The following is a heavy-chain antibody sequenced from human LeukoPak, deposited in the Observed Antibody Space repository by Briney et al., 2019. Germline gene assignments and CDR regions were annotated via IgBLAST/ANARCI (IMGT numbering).Heavy chain of an antibody. CDR1: GFTFSNAW. CDR3: TTDPDIVVVVAATEYYFDY. V-gene: IGHV3-15*01. J-gene: IGHJ4*02. Sequence: GGSLRLSCAASGFTFSNAWMSWVRQAPGKGLEWVGRIKSKTDGGTTDYAAPVKGRFTISRDDSKNTLYLQMNSLKTEDTAVYYCTTDPDIVVVVAATEYYFDYWGQGTLVTVSS. CDR2: IKSKTDGGTT. D-gene: IGHD2-15*01.